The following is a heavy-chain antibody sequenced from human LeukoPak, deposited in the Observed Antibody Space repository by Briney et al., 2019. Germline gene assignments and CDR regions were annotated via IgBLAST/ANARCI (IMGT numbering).Heavy chain of an antibody. D-gene: IGHD3-22*01. CDR3: ASVADYDSSGYPSY. CDR1: GFTVSSNY. Sequence: GGSLRLSCAASGFTVSSNYMSWVRQAPGKGLEWVSVIYSGGSTYYADSVKGRFTISRDNSKNTLYLQMNSLRAEDTAVYYCASVADYDSSGYPSYWGQGTLVTVSS. J-gene: IGHJ4*02. V-gene: IGHV3-66*01. CDR2: IYSGGST.